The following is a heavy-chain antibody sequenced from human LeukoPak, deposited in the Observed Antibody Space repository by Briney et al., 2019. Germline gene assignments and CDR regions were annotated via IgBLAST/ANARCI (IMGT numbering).Heavy chain of an antibody. CDR2: INPSGGST. CDR1: GYTFTSYY. Sequence: GASVKVSCKASGYTFTSYYMHWVRQAPGQGLEWMGIINPSGGSTSYAQKFQGRVTMTRDMSTSTVYMELSSLRSEDTAVYYCARDGRIAAAGKKGWFDPWGQGTLVTVSS. V-gene: IGHV1-46*01. J-gene: IGHJ5*02. D-gene: IGHD6-13*01. CDR3: ARDGRIAAAGKKGWFDP.